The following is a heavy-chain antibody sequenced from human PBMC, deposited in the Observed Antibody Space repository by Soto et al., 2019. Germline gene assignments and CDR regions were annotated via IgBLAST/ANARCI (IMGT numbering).Heavy chain of an antibody. Sequence: EVQLVESGGGLVKPGGSLRLSCAASGFTFSSYSMNWVRQAPGKGLEWVSSISSSSSYIYYADSVKGRFTISRDNAKNTLYLQMNSLRAEDTAVYYCAREDGSPDYFDMDVWGKGTPVTVSS. J-gene: IGHJ6*03. CDR1: GFTFSSYS. D-gene: IGHD3-10*01. CDR2: ISSSSSYI. CDR3: AREDGSPDYFDMDV. V-gene: IGHV3-21*01.